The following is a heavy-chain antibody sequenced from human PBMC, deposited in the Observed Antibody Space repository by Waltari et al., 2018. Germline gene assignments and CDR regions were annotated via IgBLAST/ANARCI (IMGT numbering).Heavy chain of an antibody. CDR2: INPNSGGT. V-gene: IGHV1-2*06. CDR1: GSTFTGSY. J-gene: IGHJ4*02. Sequence: QVQLVQSGAEVKKPGASVNVSCKASGSTFTGSYMHWVRQAPGQGLEWMGRINPNSGGTNYAQKFQGRVTMTRDTSISTAYMELSRLRSDDTAVYYCAREDGHTKPLDYWGQGTLVTVSS. D-gene: IGHD3-3*01. CDR3: AREDGHTKPLDY.